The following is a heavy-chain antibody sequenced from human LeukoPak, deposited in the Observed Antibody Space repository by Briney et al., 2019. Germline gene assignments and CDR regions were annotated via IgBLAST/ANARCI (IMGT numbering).Heavy chain of an antibody. Sequence: TGGSLRLSCAASGFTVSDNCVTWVRQAPGKGLEWVAIVSYEGKSQYYADSVRGRFTISRDNSKNTLYLQMNSLRGEDAAVYYCAKEGTAQISTWYDYWGQGTLVTVSS. V-gene: IGHV3-30*18. J-gene: IGHJ4*02. CDR2: VSYEGKSQ. D-gene: IGHD6-13*01. CDR1: GFTVSDNC. CDR3: AKEGTAQISTWYDY.